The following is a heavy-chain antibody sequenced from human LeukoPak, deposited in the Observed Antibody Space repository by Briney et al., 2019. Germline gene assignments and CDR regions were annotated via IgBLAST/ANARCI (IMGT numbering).Heavy chain of an antibody. CDR1: GYTFTGYY. Sequence: LWASVKVSCKASGYTFTGYYMHWVRQAPGQGLEWMGWINPNSGGTNYAQKFQGRVTITRDTSASTAYMELSSLRSEDTAVYYCARDGFKKQQLAPYYFDYWGQGTLVTVSS. V-gene: IGHV1-2*02. CDR3: ARDGFKKQQLAPYYFDY. J-gene: IGHJ4*02. D-gene: IGHD6-13*01. CDR2: INPNSGGT.